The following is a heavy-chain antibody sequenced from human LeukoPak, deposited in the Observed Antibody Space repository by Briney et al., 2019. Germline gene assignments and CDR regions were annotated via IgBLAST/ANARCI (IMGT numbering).Heavy chain of an antibody. Sequence: GGSLRLSCAASGFIFSHYPMIWVRQAPGKGLECISYISSSSDAKHHADSVEGRFTISRDNAQSLLYLQMNSLRADDSAVYYCARVVAGVTGGDYWGQGTLVTVSS. D-gene: IGHD2-8*02. CDR3: ARVVAGVTGGDY. CDR1: GFIFSHYP. CDR2: ISSSSDAK. J-gene: IGHJ4*02. V-gene: IGHV3-48*01.